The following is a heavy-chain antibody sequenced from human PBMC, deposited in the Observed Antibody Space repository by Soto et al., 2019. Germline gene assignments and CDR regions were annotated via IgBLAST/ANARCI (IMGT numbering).Heavy chain of an antibody. CDR2: IYYSGST. Sequence: QVQLQESGPGLVKPSQTLSLTCTVSGGSISSGDYYWSWIRQPPGKGLEWIGYIYYSGSTYYNPSLKSRVTISVDTSKNQFSLKLSSVTAADTAVYYCARAMVGADQDKQNWFDPWGQGTLVTVSS. CDR1: GGSISSGDYY. J-gene: IGHJ5*02. CDR3: ARAMVGADQDKQNWFDP. D-gene: IGHD3-10*01. V-gene: IGHV4-30-4*01.